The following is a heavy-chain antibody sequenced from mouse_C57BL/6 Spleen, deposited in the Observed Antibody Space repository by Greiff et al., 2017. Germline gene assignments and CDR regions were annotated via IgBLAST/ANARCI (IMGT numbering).Heavy chain of an antibody. CDR3: ARRDGSSPYFDY. D-gene: IGHD1-1*01. Sequence: EVKLVESGGDLVKPGGSLKLSCAASGFTFSSYGMSWVRQTPDKRLEWVATISSGGSYTYYPDSVKGRFTISRDNAKNTLYLQMSSLKSEDTAMYYCARRDGSSPYFDYWGQGTTLTVSS. CDR2: ISSGGSYT. V-gene: IGHV5-6*02. CDR1: GFTFSSYG. J-gene: IGHJ2*01.